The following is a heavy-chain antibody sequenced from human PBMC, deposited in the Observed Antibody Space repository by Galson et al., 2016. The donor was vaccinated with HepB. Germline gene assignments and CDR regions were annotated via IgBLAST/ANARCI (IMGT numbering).Heavy chain of an antibody. CDR1: GFTFSNYW. J-gene: IGHJ5*02. Sequence: SLRLSCAASGFTFSNYWMHWVRQAPGRGLVWVSRINSDGSSTSYADSVKGRFTISRDNAKNTLYLQLNSLSTEDTAVYYCARDHVDTGATERFDPWGQGTRVTVSS. D-gene: IGHD5-18*01. CDR3: ARDHVDTGATERFDP. V-gene: IGHV3-74*01. CDR2: INSDGSST.